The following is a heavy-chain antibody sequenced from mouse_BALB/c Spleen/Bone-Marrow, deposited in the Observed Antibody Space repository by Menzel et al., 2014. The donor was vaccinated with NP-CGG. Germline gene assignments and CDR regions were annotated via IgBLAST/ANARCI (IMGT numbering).Heavy chain of an antibody. Sequence: VQLKESGPELVKPGVSVKVSCKASGYAFASYNMHWVKQSHGKSLEWIGYIDPYNGGPRYDQKFKDKATLTVDKSSSTAYMHLNRLTSEDSAVYYCARGRSYYFDYWGQGTILTVSS. CDR3: ARGRSYYFDY. CDR2: IDPYNGGP. V-gene: IGHV1S135*01. J-gene: IGHJ2*01. D-gene: IGHD1-1*01. CDR1: GYAFASYN.